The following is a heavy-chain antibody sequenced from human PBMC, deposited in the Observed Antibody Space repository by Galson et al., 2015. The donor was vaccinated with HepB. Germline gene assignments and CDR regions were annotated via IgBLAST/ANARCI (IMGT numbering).Heavy chain of an antibody. D-gene: IGHD1-1*01. J-gene: IGHJ3*01. CDR1: GYSFTGYW. CDR2: IYPGDSDT. CDR3: ARHSITTGTTGPKLDALDV. Sequence: QSGAEVKKPGESLKISCKGSGYSFTGYWIGWVRQMPGKGLEWMGIIYPGDSDTRYSPSFQGQATFSADKSISTAYLQWDSLAASDTAMYYCARHSITTGTTGPKLDALDVWGQGTVVTVSS. V-gene: IGHV5-51*01.